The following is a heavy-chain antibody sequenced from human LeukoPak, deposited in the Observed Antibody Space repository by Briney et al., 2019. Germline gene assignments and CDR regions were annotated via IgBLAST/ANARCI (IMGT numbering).Heavy chain of an antibody. CDR1: GGSFSGYY. Sequence: PSETLSLTCAVYGGSFSGYYWSWIRQPPGKGLEWIGEINHSGSTNYNPSLKSRVTISVDTSKNQFSLKLSSVTAADTAVYYCARGPSYSSSWYGDYWGQGTLVTVSS. D-gene: IGHD6-13*01. CDR2: INHSGST. CDR3: ARGPSYSSSWYGDY. V-gene: IGHV4-34*01. J-gene: IGHJ4*02.